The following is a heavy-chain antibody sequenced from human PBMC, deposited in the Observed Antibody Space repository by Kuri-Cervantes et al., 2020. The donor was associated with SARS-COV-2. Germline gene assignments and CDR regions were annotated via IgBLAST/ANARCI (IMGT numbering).Heavy chain of an antibody. CDR1: GFTFSSYA. D-gene: IGHD3-3*01. J-gene: IGHJ6*02. Sequence: GGSLRLSCAASGFTFSSYAMSWVRQAPGKGLEWVSSITGSGVTSYYADSVKGRFTISRDNSKNTVYLQMNSLRDEDTAVYYCARELHPFWSGYGMDVWGQGTKVTVSS. V-gene: IGHV3-23*01. CDR2: ITGSGVTS. CDR3: ARELHPFWSGYGMDV.